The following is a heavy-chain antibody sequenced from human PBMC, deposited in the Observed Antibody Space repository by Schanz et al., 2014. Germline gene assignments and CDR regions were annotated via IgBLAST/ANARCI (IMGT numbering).Heavy chain of an antibody. V-gene: IGHV3-48*01. J-gene: IGHJ4*02. Sequence: EAHLVESGGGLVKPGGSLTLSCAASRFTVTNAWMSWVRQAPGKGLEWVSYVSRSTPDIYYADSVKGRFTMSRDNAKNSVFLQMNSLRAEDTAVYHCVSSGSYSSYAFWGQGTLVTVSS. D-gene: IGHD3-10*01. CDR1: RFTVTNAW. CDR2: VSRSTPDI. CDR3: VSSGSYSSYAF.